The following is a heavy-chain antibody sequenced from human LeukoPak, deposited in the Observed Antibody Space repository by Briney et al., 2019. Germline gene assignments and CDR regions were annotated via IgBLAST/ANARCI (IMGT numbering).Heavy chain of an antibody. J-gene: IGHJ4*02. D-gene: IGHD5-18*01. CDR2: IKSKTDGGTT. CDR1: GFTFSNAW. V-gene: IGHV3-15*01. CDR3: STFSNTPVVRGQN. Sequence: GGSLRLSCAASGFTFSNAWMSWVRQAPGKGPEWVGRIKSKTDGGTTDYAAPVKDRFAISRDDSKNTLYLQMNSLKTEDTAVYYCSTFSNTPVVRGQNWGQGTLVTVSS.